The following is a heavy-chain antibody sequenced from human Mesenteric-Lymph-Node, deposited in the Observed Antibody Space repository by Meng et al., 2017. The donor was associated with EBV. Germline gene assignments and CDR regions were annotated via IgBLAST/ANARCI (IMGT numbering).Heavy chain of an antibody. CDR3: VRAGYGDFVWFDF. V-gene: IGHV3-33*01. J-gene: IGHJ4*02. CDR1: GFDFSTYG. Sequence: QVQLVESGGGVVQPGRSLRLSCAVSGFDFSTYGMHWVRQAPGKGLEWVAMIWNDGSSAYYADSVKGRFTISRDNSKNTLSLQMNSLRPEDTAVYYCVRAGYGDFVWFDFWGQVTLVTVSS. D-gene: IGHD4-17*01. CDR2: IWNDGSSA.